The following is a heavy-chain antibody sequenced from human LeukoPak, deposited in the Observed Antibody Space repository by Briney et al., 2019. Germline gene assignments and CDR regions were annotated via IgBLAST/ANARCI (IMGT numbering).Heavy chain of an antibody. CDR1: GFKFSSYS. CDR2: ISSSSSYI. D-gene: IGHD3-22*01. J-gene: IGHJ4*02. CDR3: ARDPNPESSAYYS. V-gene: IGHV3-21*01. Sequence: GGSLRLSCAASGFKFSSYSMKWVRQAPGKGLEWVSFISSSSSYIYYADSVKGRFTISRDNAKNSLYLQMNSLRAEDTAVYYCARDPNPESSAYYSWGQGTLVTVSS.